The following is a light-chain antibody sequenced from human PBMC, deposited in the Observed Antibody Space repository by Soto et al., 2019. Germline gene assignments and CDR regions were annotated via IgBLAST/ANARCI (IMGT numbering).Light chain of an antibody. CDR3: QTWGTGIHYV. CDR1: SGHSSYA. Sequence: QLVLTQSHSASASLGASVKLTCTLSSGHSSYAIAWHQQQPEKGPRYLMKLKSDGSHSKGDGIPDRLSGSSSGAERYLTISSLQSEDEADYYCQTWGTGIHYVFGTGTKLTVL. CDR2: LKSDGSH. V-gene: IGLV4-69*01. J-gene: IGLJ1*01.